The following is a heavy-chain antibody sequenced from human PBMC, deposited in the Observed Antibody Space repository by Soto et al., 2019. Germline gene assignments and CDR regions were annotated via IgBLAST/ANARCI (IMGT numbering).Heavy chain of an antibody. D-gene: IGHD4-17*01. CDR2: IIPIFGTA. Sequence: ASVKVSCKASGGTFSSYAISWVRQAPGQGLEWMGGIIPIFGTANYAQKFQGRVTITADESTSTAYMELSSLRSEDTAVYYCATPYYGNFDYWGQGTLVTVSS. V-gene: IGHV1-69*13. J-gene: IGHJ4*02. CDR1: GGTFSSYA. CDR3: ATPYYGNFDY.